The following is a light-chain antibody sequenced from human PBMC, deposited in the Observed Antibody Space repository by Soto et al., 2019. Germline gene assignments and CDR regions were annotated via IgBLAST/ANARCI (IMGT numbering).Light chain of an antibody. Sequence: EMVMTQSPATLSVSPGERVTLSCRASESVHRNVAWYQQKPGQGPSLLIYYAATKGTGVPDRFTGSGSGTEFPLTISSLQSEDFGVYHCQHYSNWPPTFGPGTKVEIK. V-gene: IGKV3-15*01. CDR1: ESVHRN. CDR3: QHYSNWPPT. CDR2: YAA. J-gene: IGKJ3*01.